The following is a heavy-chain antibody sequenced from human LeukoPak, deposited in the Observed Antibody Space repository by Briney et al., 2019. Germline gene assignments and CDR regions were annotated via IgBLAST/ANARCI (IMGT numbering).Heavy chain of an antibody. CDR1: GGSISNTNW. D-gene: IGHD1-26*01. J-gene: IGHJ4*02. Sequence: SETLSLTCDVSGGSISNTNWWRWVRQPPGQGLECIWEVSLAGHTNYNPSLNGRVTMSLDESSNQLSLKLTSVPDADTAIYYCSSESGAFCPFGYWGQGTLVIVPS. V-gene: IGHV4-4*02. CDR3: SSESGAFCPFGY. CDR2: VSLAGHT.